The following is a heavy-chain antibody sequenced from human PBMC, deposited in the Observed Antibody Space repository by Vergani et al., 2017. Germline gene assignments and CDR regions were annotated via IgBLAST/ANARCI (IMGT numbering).Heavy chain of an antibody. CDR1: GFTFSSYA. CDR2: ISYDGSNN. CDR3: ASTGITIFGVANGAFDI. V-gene: IGHV3-30-3*01. J-gene: IGHJ3*02. D-gene: IGHD3-3*01. Sequence: QVQLVESGGGVVQPGRSLRLSCAASGFTFSSYAIHGVRQAPGKGLEWVAVISYDGSNNYYADSVQGRFTISRDNSKNTLYLQMNSLRAEDTAVYYCASTGITIFGVANGAFDIWGQGTMVTVSS.